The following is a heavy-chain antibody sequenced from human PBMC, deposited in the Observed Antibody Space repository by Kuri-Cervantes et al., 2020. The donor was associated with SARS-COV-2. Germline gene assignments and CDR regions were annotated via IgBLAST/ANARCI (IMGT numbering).Heavy chain of an antibody. V-gene: IGHV3-23*01. J-gene: IGHJ6*02. CDR3: AEDDYYYGMDV. CDR1: GFSFDNYA. CDR2: ISGTGGNT. Sequence: GESLKISCAASGFSFDNYAMNWVRQAPGKGLEWVSVISGTGGNTYYADSVKGRFTISRDNSKNTLYLQMNSLRAEDTAVYYCAEDDYYYGMDVWGQGTTVTVSS.